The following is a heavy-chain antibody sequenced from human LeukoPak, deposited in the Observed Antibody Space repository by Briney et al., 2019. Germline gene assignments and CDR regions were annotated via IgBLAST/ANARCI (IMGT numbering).Heavy chain of an antibody. Sequence: SETLPLTCAVYGGSFSGYYWSWIRQPPGKGLEWIGEINHSGSTNYNPSLKSRVTISVDTSKNQFSLKLSSVTAADTAVYYCARAGVEMATITIDYWGQGTLVTVSS. V-gene: IGHV4-34*01. J-gene: IGHJ4*02. CDR1: GGSFSGYY. CDR3: ARAGVEMATITIDY. CDR2: INHSGST. D-gene: IGHD5-24*01.